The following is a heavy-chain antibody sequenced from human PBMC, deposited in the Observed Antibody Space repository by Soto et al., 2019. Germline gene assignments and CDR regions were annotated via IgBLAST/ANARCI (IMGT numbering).Heavy chain of an antibody. CDR3: GRDFYGDFDY. J-gene: IGHJ4*02. Sequence: EVQLVESGGGLVQPGGSLRLSCAASGFTLSSYWMHWVRQVPGKGLVWVSRISSDGTSTSYADSVKGRFTISRDNAKNTLYLQMNSLRAEDTAVYYCGRDFYGDFDYWGQGTLVTVSS. CDR2: ISSDGTST. D-gene: IGHD4-17*01. V-gene: IGHV3-74*01. CDR1: GFTLSSYW.